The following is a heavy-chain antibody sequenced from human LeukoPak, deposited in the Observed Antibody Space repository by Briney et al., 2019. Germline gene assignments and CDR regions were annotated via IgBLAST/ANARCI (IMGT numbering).Heavy chain of an antibody. CDR2: TSAYNGNT. CDR3: ARRITMVRGVNYYYGMDV. V-gene: IGHV1-18*04. CDR1: GYTFTSYG. D-gene: IGHD3-10*01. J-gene: IGHJ6*04. Sequence: ASVKVSCKASGYTFTSYGISWVRQAPGQGLEWMGWTSAYNGNTNYAQKLQGRVTMTTDTSTSTAYMELRSLRSDDTAVYYCARRITMVRGVNYYYGMDVWGKGTTVTVSS.